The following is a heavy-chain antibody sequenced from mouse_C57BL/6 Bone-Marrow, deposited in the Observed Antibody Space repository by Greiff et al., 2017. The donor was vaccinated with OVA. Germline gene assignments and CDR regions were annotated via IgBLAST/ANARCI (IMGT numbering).Heavy chain of an antibody. D-gene: IGHD4-1*01. CDR2: IYPGNSDT. V-gene: IGHV1-5*01. Sequence: VQLQQSGTVLARPGASVKMSCKTSGYTFTSYWMHWVKQRPGQGLEWIGAIYPGNSDTSYNQKFKGKAKLTAVTSASTAYMELSSLTKEDAAVYYCTRRGDWDWYFDVWGTGTTVTVSS. J-gene: IGHJ1*03. CDR1: GYTFTSYW. CDR3: TRRGDWDWYFDV.